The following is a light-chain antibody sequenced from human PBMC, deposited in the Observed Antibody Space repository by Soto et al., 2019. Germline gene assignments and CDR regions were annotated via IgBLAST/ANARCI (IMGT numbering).Light chain of an antibody. CDR2: DAS. CDR3: QQYNDYWT. V-gene: IGKV1-5*01. CDR1: QSITTW. Sequence: DIQMTQSPSTLSASVGDRVVITCRASQSITTWLAWYQQNPGKAPKLRIYDASSLESGVPSRFSGSGSGTEFTLTISSLQPDDFATYYCQQYNDYWTFGQGTKVDIK. J-gene: IGKJ1*01.